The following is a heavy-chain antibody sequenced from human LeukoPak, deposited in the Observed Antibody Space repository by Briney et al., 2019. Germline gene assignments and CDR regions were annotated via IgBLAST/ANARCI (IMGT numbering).Heavy chain of an antibody. D-gene: IGHD4-11*01. Sequence: SETLSLTCTVSGDSISSHYWSWVRQAPGKGLEWIGYIFYSGRTNYSPSLRSRVTISVATSKNQFSLRLNSVTAADTAVYFCARTGDYSRSTGGWFDPWGQGTLVTVSS. CDR1: GDSISSHY. V-gene: IGHV4-59*11. J-gene: IGHJ5*02. CDR2: IFYSGRT. CDR3: ARTGDYSRSTGGWFDP.